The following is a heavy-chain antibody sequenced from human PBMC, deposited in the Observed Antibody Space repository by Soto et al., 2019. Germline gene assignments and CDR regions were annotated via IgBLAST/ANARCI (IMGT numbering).Heavy chain of an antibody. J-gene: IGHJ6*02. CDR2: IRVVDNNK. V-gene: IGHV3-21*01. Sequence: PGGSLRLSCSASGFTFSSYSMNWARQAPGKGLEWVSSIRVVDNNKYYAASVKGRFTISRDNAKNSLFLHLSGLTADDTAVYYCARDRVRGALPQYGMDVWGQGTTVTVSS. D-gene: IGHD3-10*01. CDR1: GFTFSSYS. CDR3: ARDRVRGALPQYGMDV.